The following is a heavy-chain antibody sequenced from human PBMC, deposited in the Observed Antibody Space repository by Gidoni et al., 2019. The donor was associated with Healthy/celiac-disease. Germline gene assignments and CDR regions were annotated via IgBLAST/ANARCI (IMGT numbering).Heavy chain of an antibody. CDR1: VFTFSSYA. CDR3: ARELGAIDY. Sequence: QVQLVESGGGVVQPGRSLRLSCAASVFTFSSYAMHWVRQAPGKGLEWVAVISYDGSNKYYADSVKGRFTISRDNSKNTLYLQMNSLRAEDTAVYYCARELGAIDYWGQGTLVTVSS. CDR2: ISYDGSNK. J-gene: IGHJ4*02. V-gene: IGHV3-30-3*01.